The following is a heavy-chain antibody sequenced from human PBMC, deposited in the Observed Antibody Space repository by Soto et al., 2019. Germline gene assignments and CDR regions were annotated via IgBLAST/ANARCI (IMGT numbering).Heavy chain of an antibody. J-gene: IGHJ4*02. CDR2: ISYDGNNK. CDR1: IFTFSSYA. Sequence: QVQLVESGGGVVQPGRSLRLSCGASIFTFSSYAMHWVRQAPGKGLEWVAVISYDGNNKYYADSVKGRFSISRDNSKNSLYLQMNSLSTEDTAVYYCATRYPPDFWGQGTLVTVSS. CDR3: ATRYPPDF. D-gene: IGHD1-1*01. V-gene: IGHV3-30-3*01.